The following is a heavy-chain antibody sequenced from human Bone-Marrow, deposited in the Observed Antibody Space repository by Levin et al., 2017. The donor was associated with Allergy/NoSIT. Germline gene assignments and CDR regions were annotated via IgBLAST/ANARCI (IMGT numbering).Heavy chain of an antibody. CDR2: IDQSGNT. CDR1: NYSISSGFH. V-gene: IGHV4-38-2*01. Sequence: ESLKISCAVSNYSISSGFHWGWIRQPPGEGLEWIGSIDQSGNTYYSPSLKSRVTISVDTSKNQFSLRLTSVSAADTAVYYCARTLGYCSGDGCYYYFDYWGQGTLVTVSS. J-gene: IGHJ4*02. D-gene: IGHD2-15*01. CDR3: ARTLGYCSGDGCYYYFDY.